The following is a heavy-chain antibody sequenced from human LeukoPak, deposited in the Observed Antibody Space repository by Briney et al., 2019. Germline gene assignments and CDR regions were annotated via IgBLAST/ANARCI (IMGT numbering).Heavy chain of an antibody. D-gene: IGHD3-10*01. Sequence: YMXWVRQAPGQGLEWMGWINPNSGGTNYAQKFQGRVTMTRDTSISTAYMELSRLRSDDTAVYYCASISKGMVRGDYDYWGQGTLVTVSS. CDR2: INPNSGGT. CDR3: ASISKGMVRGDYDY. V-gene: IGHV1-2*02. CDR1: Y. J-gene: IGHJ4*02.